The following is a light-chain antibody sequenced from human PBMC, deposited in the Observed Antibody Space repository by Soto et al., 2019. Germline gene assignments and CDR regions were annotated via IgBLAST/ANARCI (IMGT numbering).Light chain of an antibody. CDR3: GSITRSSTSV. CDR1: SSDVGGFEY. Sequence: QSVLSQPASVSGSPGQSITISCTGTSSDVGGFEYVSWYQHQPGKAPKLIIYDVTKRPSGVSNRSSGSKSGNTASLTISGIQAEDEGDYYCGSITRSSTSVFGTGTKLTVL. CDR2: DVT. J-gene: IGLJ1*01. V-gene: IGLV2-14*01.